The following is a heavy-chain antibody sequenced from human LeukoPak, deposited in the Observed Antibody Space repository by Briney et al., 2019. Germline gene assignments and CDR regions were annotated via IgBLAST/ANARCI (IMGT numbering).Heavy chain of an antibody. V-gene: IGHV3-15*01. D-gene: IGHD2-21*01. J-gene: IGHJ3*02. CDR2: IKSKTDGGTT. Sequence: GGSLRLSCAASGLTFSNAWMSWVRQAPGKGLEWVGRIKSKTDGGTTDYAAPVKGRFTISRDDSKNTLYLQMNSLKTEDTAVYYCTTDSGWGFLRRAFDIWGQGTMVTVSS. CDR3: TTDSGWGFLRRAFDI. CDR1: GLTFSNAW.